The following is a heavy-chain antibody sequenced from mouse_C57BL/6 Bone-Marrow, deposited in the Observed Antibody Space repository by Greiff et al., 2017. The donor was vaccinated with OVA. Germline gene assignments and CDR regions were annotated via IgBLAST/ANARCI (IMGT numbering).Heavy chain of an antibody. D-gene: IGHD1-1*01. CDR2: IYPGSGNT. CDR1: GYTFTDYY. Sequence: QVQLQQSGAELVRPGASVKLSCKASGYTFTDYYINWVKQRPGQGLEWIARIYPGSGNTYYNEKFKGKATLTAEKSSSTAYMQLSSLTSEDSAVYFCARLIYYYGSSYFDYWGQGTTLTVSS. V-gene: IGHV1-76*01. J-gene: IGHJ2*01. CDR3: ARLIYYYGSSYFDY.